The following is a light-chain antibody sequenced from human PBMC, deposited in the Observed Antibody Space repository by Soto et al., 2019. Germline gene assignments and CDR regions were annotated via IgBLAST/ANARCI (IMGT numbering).Light chain of an antibody. CDR1: QSVISN. J-gene: IGKJ1*01. V-gene: IGKV3-15*01. CDR2: RAT. CDR3: QQSDDWPLP. Sequence: EIVMTQSPATLSVSPGERATLSCRASQSVISNLACYQHKPGQAPRLLIYRATARAAGIPARFGGSGSGTEFTLTIRSLQSEDFALYYCQQSDDWPLPFGQGTKVEIK.